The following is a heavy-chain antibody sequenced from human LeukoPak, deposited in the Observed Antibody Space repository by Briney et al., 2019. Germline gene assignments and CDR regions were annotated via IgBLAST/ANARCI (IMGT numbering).Heavy chain of an antibody. V-gene: IGHV3-30*18. Sequence: GGSLRLSCAPSGFTFSTYGMHWVRQAPGKGLEWVAVISYAGTTIYYGDSVKGRFTISRDNSKNTLYLQMNSLRVEDTAVYYCAKDQSASWSKTLFDYWGQGTLVTVSS. CDR3: AKDQSASWSKTLFDY. CDR1: GFTFSTYG. J-gene: IGHJ4*02. CDR2: ISYAGTTI. D-gene: IGHD2-8*02.